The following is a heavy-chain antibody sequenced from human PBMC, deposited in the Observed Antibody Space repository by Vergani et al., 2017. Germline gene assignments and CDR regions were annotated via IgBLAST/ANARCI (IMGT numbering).Heavy chain of an antibody. D-gene: IGHD3-10*01. J-gene: IGHJ1*01. CDR1: GFTFDTYT. CDR2: ISSGGGDI. CDR3: TTAWGLYYLHGEYFQY. V-gene: IGHV3-23*01. Sequence: EVQLLESGGGLVQPGGSRRLSCAGAGFTFDTYTMASVRQATGKGLEWVATISSGGGDIFYADSVKGRCTISRDNSKNTFFLQMNSLKDEDTAVYYCTTAWGLYYLHGEYFQYWGRGTLVSVSS.